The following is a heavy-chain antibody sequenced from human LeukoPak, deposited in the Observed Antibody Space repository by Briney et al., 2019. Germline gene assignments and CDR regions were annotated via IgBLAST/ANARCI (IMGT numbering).Heavy chain of an antibody. J-gene: IGHJ4*02. V-gene: IGHV3-48*02. Sequence: GGALRLSCAVSGLIFCSYTMSWVRPAPGKGLGWVSYIAPSSSSIYCAESVMGRFTISRDNDKNSLYLEMSSLRDEDTAVYYCSRLRPGNYFDYWDQGTLVTVSS. CDR2: IAPSSSSI. D-gene: IGHD4-17*01. CDR3: SRLRPGNYFDY. CDR1: GLIFCSYT.